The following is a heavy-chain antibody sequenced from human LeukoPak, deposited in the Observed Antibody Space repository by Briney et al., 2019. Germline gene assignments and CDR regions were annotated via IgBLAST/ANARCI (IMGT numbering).Heavy chain of an antibody. J-gene: IGHJ5*02. D-gene: IGHD6-6*01. CDR2: INTNTGNP. Sequence: ASVKVSCTASGYTFTTYAMNWVRQAPGQGLEWMGWINTNTGNPTYAQGFTGRFVFSLDTSVSTAYLQISSLKAEDTAVYYCARARFIGQLGWFDPWGQGTLVTVSS. CDR3: ARARFIGQLGWFDP. V-gene: IGHV7-4-1*02. CDR1: GYTFTTYA.